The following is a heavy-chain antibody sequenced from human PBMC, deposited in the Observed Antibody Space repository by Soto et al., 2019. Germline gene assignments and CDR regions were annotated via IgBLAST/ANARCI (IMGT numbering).Heavy chain of an antibody. CDR2: IYHSGST. CDR3: ARYNYYGDFRFDY. V-gene: IGHV4-38-2*01. D-gene: IGHD4-17*01. Sequence: SETLSLTCAVSGYSISSGYYWGWIRQPPGKGLEWIGSIYHSGSTYYNPSLKSRVTISVDTSKNQFSLKLSSVTAADTAVYYCARYNYYGDFRFDYWGQGTLVTVSS. CDR1: GYSISSGYY. J-gene: IGHJ4*02.